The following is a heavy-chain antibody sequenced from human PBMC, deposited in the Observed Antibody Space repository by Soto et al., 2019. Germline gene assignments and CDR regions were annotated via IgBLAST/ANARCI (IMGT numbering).Heavy chain of an antibody. CDR2: ISGSGGST. J-gene: IGHJ4*02. V-gene: IGHV3-23*01. Sequence: SGFTFSSYAMSWVRQAPGKGLEWVSAISGSGGSTYYADSVKGRFTISRDNSKNTLYLQMNSLRAEDTAVYYCAKDRDIVVVPAVTFDYWGQGTLVTVSS. CDR3: AKDRDIVVVPAVTFDY. D-gene: IGHD2-2*01. CDR1: GFTFSSYA.